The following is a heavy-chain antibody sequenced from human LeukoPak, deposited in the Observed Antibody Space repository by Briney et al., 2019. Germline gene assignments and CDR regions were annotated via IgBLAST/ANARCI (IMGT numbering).Heavy chain of an antibody. Sequence: SETLSLTCTVSGGSISSNYWSWIRQPPGKGLEWIGYIYSSGSTDYNPSLKSRVTISVDTSKNQFSLKLSYVTAADTAVYYCARAGCSSTSCYAGAYYYYYMDVWGKGTTVTISS. J-gene: IGHJ6*03. V-gene: IGHV4-59*01. CDR2: IYSSGST. CDR1: GGSISSNY. CDR3: ARAGCSSTSCYAGAYYYYYMDV. D-gene: IGHD2-2*01.